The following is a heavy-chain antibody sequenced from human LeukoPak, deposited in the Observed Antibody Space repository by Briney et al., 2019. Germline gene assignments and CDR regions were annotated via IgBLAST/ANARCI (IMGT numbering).Heavy chain of an antibody. J-gene: IGHJ6*03. V-gene: IGHV1-2*02. CDR1: GYTFTGYY. CDR2: INPNSGGT. D-gene: IGHD6-13*01. CDR3: ASPGGQQPWEDYMDV. Sequence: ASVKVSCKASGYTFTGYYMHWVRQAPGQGLEWMGWINPNSGGTNYAQKFQGRVTMTRDTSISTAYMELSRLRSDDTAVYYCASPGGQQPWEDYMDVWGKGTTVTISS.